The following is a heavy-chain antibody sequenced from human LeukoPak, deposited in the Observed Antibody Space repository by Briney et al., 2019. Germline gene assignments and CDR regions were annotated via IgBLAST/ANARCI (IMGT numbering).Heavy chain of an antibody. Sequence: GGSLRLSCAASGFTFSSYAMSWVRQAPGKGLEWVSVIYSGGSTYYADSVKGRFTISRHNSKNTLYLQMNSLRAEDTAVYYCARDRLGVWGQGTTVTVSS. J-gene: IGHJ6*02. CDR1: GFTFSSYA. D-gene: IGHD3-16*02. V-gene: IGHV3-53*04. CDR2: IYSGGST. CDR3: ARDRLGV.